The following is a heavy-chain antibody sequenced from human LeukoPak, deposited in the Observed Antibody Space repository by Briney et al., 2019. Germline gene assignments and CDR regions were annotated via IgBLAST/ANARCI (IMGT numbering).Heavy chain of an antibody. Sequence: ASVKVSCKASGYTFITYYIHWVRQAPGQGLEWMGSIYCSDDSTIYAQKFQGRVTITSDTSTSTVYMDLSSLRSEDTAIYYCARGSRWYYDSSGYLYWGQGTLVTVSS. CDR2: IYCSDDST. CDR1: GYTFITYY. D-gene: IGHD3-22*01. J-gene: IGHJ4*02. V-gene: IGHV1-46*01. CDR3: ARGSRWYYDSSGYLY.